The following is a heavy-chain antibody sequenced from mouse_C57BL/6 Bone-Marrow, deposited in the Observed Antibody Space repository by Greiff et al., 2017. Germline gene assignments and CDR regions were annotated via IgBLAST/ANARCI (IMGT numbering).Heavy chain of an antibody. CDR2: IDPANGNT. V-gene: IGHV14-3*01. CDR1: GYNFTNSY. CDR3: ARGCCALAY. Sequence: VQLQQSVAELVRPGASVKLSCTASGYNFTNSYMHWVKQRPGQGLEWIGRIDPANGNTKYDPKFQGKATLTADTSSNTAYLELRSLTSEDAAVYYCARGCCALAYWGQGTSVTVSA. J-gene: IGHJ4*01.